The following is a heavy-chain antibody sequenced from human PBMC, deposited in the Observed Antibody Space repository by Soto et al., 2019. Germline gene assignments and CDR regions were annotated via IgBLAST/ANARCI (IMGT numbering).Heavy chain of an antibody. CDR3: AKSLSYYDILTGYPVGDWFDP. CDR2: ISGNSGTR. Sequence: PGGSLRLSCAASGFTFSNYAMTWVRQAPGQGLEWVSVISGNSGTRYYADSVMGRFTISRDNSKNTLYLQMNSLRAEDTAVYYCAKSLSYYDILTGYPVGDWFDPWGQGTLVTVSS. CDR1: GFTFSNYA. V-gene: IGHV3-23*01. J-gene: IGHJ5*02. D-gene: IGHD3-9*01.